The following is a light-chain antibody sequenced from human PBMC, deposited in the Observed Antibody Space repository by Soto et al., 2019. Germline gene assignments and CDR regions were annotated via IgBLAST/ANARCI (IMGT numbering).Light chain of an antibody. V-gene: IGLV2-23*02. Sequence: QSALTQPASVSGSPGQSITISCTGTSSDVGNYNLVSWYQQHPGKAPNLIIYGVNKRPSGFSDRFSGSKSGNTASLTISGLQAEDEADYYCCSYAGSSTHYVFGTGTKVTVL. CDR3: CSYAGSSTHYV. CDR2: GVN. CDR1: SSDVGNYNL. J-gene: IGLJ1*01.